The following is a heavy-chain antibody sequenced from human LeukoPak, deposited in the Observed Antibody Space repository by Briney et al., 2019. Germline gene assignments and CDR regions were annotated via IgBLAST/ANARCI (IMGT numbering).Heavy chain of an antibody. Sequence: SXXSIXXXSYYWGWIRQPPGKXXEWIGSIYYSGSTYYNPSLKSRVTISVEXSRNQFSLKLSSVTAADTAVYSXXXXXXXXXXXIVVGRFDPWGQGTLVTVSS. D-gene: IGHD2-15*01. J-gene: IGHJ5*02. CDR3: XXXXXXXXXXIVVGRFDP. CDR2: IYYSGST. V-gene: IGHV4-39*07. CDR1: XXSIXXXSYY.